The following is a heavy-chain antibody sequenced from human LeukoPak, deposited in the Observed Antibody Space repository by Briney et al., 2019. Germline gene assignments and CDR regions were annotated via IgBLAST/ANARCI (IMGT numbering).Heavy chain of an antibody. CDR1: GDSIRGFY. CDR2: FYYSGDT. J-gene: IGHJ4*02. Sequence: PSETLSLTCNVSGDSIRGFYWGWIRQPPGKGLEWIGYFYYSGDTNYNPALESRVIISVDTSKSHFSLKLSSVTAADTAVYYCARHAENGSDRFDYWGQGTLVTVSS. D-gene: IGHD5-12*01. V-gene: IGHV4-59*08. CDR3: ARHAENGSDRFDY.